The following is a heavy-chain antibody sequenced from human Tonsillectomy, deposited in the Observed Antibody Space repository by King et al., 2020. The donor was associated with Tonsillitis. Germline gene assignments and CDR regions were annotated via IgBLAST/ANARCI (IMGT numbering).Heavy chain of an antibody. J-gene: IGHJ5*02. Sequence: VQLQQWGAGLLKPSETLSLTCAVYGGSFSGYYWSWIRQPPGKGLEWIGEINHSGSTNYNPSLKSRVTISVDTSKNQFSLKLSSVTAADTAVYYCARALSRKTIVVVVAAIRWFDPWGQGTLVTVSS. D-gene: IGHD2-15*01. CDR2: INHSGST. CDR1: GGSFSGYY. V-gene: IGHV4-34*01. CDR3: ARALSRKTIVVVVAAIRWFDP.